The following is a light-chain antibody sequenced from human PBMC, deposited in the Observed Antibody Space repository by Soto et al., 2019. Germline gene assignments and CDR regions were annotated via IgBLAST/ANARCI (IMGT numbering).Light chain of an antibody. CDR1: SSDVGGYKY. CDR2: GVS. J-gene: IGLJ1*01. V-gene: IGLV2-8*01. Sequence: QSALTQPPSASGSPGQSVTISCTGTSSDVGGYKYVSWYQQHPGKAPKLILYGVSKRPSGVPDRFSGSKSGNTASLTVSGLQAEDEADYYCKSYAGSIYVFGAGTKLTVL. CDR3: KSYAGSIYV.